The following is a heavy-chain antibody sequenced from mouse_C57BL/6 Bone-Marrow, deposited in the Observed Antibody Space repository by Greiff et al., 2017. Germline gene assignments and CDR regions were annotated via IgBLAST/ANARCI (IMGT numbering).Heavy chain of an antibody. V-gene: IGHV1-4*01. Sequence: VQLQQSGAELARPGASVKMSCKASGYTFTSYTMHWVNQRPGQGLEWIGYINPSSGYTKYNQKFKDKATLTADKSSSTAYMQLSSLTSEDSAVYYCARRSRAWFAYWGQGTLVTVSA. CDR1: GYTFTSYT. J-gene: IGHJ3*01. CDR2: INPSSGYT. D-gene: IGHD3-3*01. CDR3: ARRSRAWFAY.